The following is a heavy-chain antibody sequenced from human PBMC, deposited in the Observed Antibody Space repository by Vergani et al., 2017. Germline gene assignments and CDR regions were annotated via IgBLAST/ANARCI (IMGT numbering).Heavy chain of an antibody. V-gene: IGHV4-34*01. CDR2: INHSGST. D-gene: IGHD3-10*01. Sequence: QVQLQQWGAGLLKPSETLSLTCAVYGGSFSGYYWSWIRQPPGKGLEWTGEINHSGSTNYNPSLKSRLTISVDTSKNQFSLKLSSVTAADTAVYYCARGSERVLLWFGESSFGLWGQGTLVTVSS. CDR1: GGSFSGYY. J-gene: IGHJ4*02. CDR3: ARGSERVLLWFGESSFGL.